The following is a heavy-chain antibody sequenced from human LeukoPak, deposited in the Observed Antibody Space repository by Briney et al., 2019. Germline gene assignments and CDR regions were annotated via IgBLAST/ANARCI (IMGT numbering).Heavy chain of an antibody. J-gene: IGHJ4*02. V-gene: IGHV4-59*01. CDR1: GGSISSYY. CDR3: TRVGVLSVGAPRYNFDY. CDR2: IYYSGST. Sequence: PSETLSLTCTVSGGSISSYYWSWIRQPSGKGLEWIGYIYYSGSTKYNPSLKSRLTISLDTSKNQFSLKLSSVTAADTAVYYCTRVGVLSVGAPRYNFDYWGQGTLVTVSS. D-gene: IGHD1-26*01.